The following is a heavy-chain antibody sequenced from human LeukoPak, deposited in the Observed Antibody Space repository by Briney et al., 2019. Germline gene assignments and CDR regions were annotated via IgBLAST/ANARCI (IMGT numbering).Heavy chain of an antibody. V-gene: IGHV3-64*01. Sequence: GRSLRLSCSASGFTFSNYPMHWVRQAPGKGLEYVSGISGNGGNTYYANSVKGRFTIPRDNSKHTLYLQMGSLRAEDMAVYYCARSKRWLEHYWYFDLWGRGTLVTVSS. CDR1: GFTFSNYP. J-gene: IGHJ2*01. D-gene: IGHD5-24*01. CDR3: ARSKRWLEHYWYFDL. CDR2: ISGNGGNT.